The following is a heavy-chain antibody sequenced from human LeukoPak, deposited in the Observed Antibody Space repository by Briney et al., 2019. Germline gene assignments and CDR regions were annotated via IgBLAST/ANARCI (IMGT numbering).Heavy chain of an antibody. Sequence: GGSLRLSCVTSGFTLDDYALHWVRQAPEKGLEWISLLSGDGKSTYYADSVKGRFTISRDNSKNSLYLQMSSLRAEDTALYYCAKGVRSGTYYNCFDPWGQGTLVTVSS. J-gene: IGHJ5*02. CDR2: LSGDGKST. V-gene: IGHV3-43*02. D-gene: IGHD1-26*01. CDR1: GFTLDDYA. CDR3: AKGVRSGTYYNCFDP.